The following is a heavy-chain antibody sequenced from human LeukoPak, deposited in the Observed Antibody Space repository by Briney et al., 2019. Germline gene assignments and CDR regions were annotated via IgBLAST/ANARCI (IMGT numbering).Heavy chain of an antibody. V-gene: IGHV4-34*01. J-gene: IGHJ3*01. Sequence: PSETLSLTCAVSEMSFSAYYWNWIRQSPGKGLEWIGEINYGGSNKYTPSLEGRGTILIDTSKNQFSLKLTSVTAADTAVYYCARGFPPGSGSRGSHAFGVWGQGTMVTVSS. CDR3: ARGFPPGSGSRGSHAFGV. CDR2: INYGGSN. D-gene: IGHD6-19*01. CDR1: EMSFSAYY.